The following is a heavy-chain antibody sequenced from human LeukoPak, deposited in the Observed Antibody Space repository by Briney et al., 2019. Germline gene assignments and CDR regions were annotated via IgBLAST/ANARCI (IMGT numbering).Heavy chain of an antibody. CDR1: GFTFSSYA. J-gene: IGHJ4*02. CDR2: LSGSGGST. V-gene: IGHV3-23*01. Sequence: PGGSLRLSCAASGFTFSSYAMSWVRQAPGKGLEWVSALSGSGGSTYYADSVKGRFTVSRDNSKNTLYLQMNSLRAEDTAVYYCAKKTCSSTSCYEDYWGQGTLVTVSS. CDR3: AKKTCSSTSCYEDY. D-gene: IGHD2-2*01.